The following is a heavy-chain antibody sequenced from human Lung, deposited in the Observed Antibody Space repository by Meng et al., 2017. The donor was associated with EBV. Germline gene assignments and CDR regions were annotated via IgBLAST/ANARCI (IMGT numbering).Heavy chain of an antibody. CDR1: GGSFSTYT. V-gene: IGHV4-34*01. J-gene: IGHJ4*02. D-gene: IGHD6-13*01. Sequence: QVQLQQWGAGLMKPSHTRSLSCAASGGSFSTYTWSWLRQATGQGLAWIGDINHGGSTNSNPSLKSRVTISVATSKNQFSLKLSTVTAADTAVYYCAGGGWSSSWGNWGQGTLVTVSS. CDR2: INHGGST. CDR3: AGGGWSSSWGN.